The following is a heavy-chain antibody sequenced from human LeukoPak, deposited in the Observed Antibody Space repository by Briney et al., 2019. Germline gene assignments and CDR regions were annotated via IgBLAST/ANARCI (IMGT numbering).Heavy chain of an antibody. D-gene: IGHD3-3*01. J-gene: IGHJ6*02. CDR2: VYYSGST. Sequence: SESLSLTCTASGVSISGYYWNWLRQPPGKGLEWTGYVYYSGSTKYNPSFKSRVIISEDTSKNQFSLKLSSVTAADTAVYYCARDLGRGFFNGMDVWGQGTTVTVSS. V-gene: IGHV4-59*01. CDR3: ARDLGRGFFNGMDV. CDR1: GVSISGYY.